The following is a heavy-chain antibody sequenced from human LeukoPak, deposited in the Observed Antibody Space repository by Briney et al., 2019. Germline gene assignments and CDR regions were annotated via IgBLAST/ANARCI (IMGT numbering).Heavy chain of an antibody. CDR3: ARGGYEWVY. CDR1: GGSISSGGYS. CDR2: IYHSGST. J-gene: IGHJ4*02. V-gene: IGHV4-30-2*01. Sequence: PSETLCLTCAVSGGSISSGGYSWSWIRQPPGKGLEWIGYIYHSGSTYYNPSLKSRVTISVDRSKNQFSLKLSSVTAADTAVYYCARGGYEWVYWGQGTLVTVSS. D-gene: IGHD5-12*01.